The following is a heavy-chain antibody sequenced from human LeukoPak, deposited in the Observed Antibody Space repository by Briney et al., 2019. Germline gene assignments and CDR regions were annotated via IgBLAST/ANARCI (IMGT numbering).Heavy chain of an antibody. J-gene: IGHJ3*01. D-gene: IGHD6-25*01. CDR3: VRDRLHAFDF. CDR2: ISSNSGNT. Sequence: ASVKVSCKASGYTFTSYGISWVRQAPGQGLEWMGWISSNSGNTKYAQKLQDRVILTTDTSTTTAYMELRSLRSDDTAIYYCVRDRLHAFDFWGHGTLVTVSS. V-gene: IGHV1-18*01. CDR1: GYTFTSYG.